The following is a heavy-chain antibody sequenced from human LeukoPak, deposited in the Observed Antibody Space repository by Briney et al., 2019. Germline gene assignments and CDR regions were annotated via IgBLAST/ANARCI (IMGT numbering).Heavy chain of an antibody. Sequence: SETLSLTCTVSGGSVSSRSYYWGWIRQPPGKGLEWIGFIYYSGTTYYKPSLKSRVTVSVDTSKNQFPLKPGSVTAAATAVYSCARGQGSPGMDVWGQGTTVTVSS. V-gene: IGHV4-39*01. CDR1: GGSVSSRSYY. J-gene: IGHJ6*02. CDR2: IYYSGTT. CDR3: ARGQGSPGMDV. D-gene: IGHD3-10*01.